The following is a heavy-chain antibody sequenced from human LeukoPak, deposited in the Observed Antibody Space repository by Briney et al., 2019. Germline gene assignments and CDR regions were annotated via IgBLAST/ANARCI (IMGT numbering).Heavy chain of an antibody. CDR1: GFTFTSYG. V-gene: IGHV3-30*03. CDR3: ARAEPEVLWFGELSN. D-gene: IGHD3-10*01. CDR2: ISSDGSNK. Sequence: TGRSLRLSCAASGFTFTSYGMHWVRQAPGKGLEWVAVISSDGSNKYYADSVKGRFTISRDNSKNTLYLQMNSLRAEDTAVYYCARAEPEVLWFGELSNWGQGTLVTVSS. J-gene: IGHJ4*02.